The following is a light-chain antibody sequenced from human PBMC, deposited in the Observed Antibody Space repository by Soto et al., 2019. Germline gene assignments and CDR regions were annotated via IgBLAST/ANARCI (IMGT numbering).Light chain of an antibody. J-gene: IGLJ2*01. Sequence: ACVPGPPGQSIGIPWTGTTSEVGGYNYVSWDQQHPGKAPELLIYEVSKWPSGVSSRFSGSTSGNTASLTTSGLQPEDEADYCCRSYTSSSTLIFGGGTKVTGL. CDR1: TSEVGGYNY. V-gene: IGLV2-14*01. CDR2: EVS. CDR3: RSYTSSSTLI.